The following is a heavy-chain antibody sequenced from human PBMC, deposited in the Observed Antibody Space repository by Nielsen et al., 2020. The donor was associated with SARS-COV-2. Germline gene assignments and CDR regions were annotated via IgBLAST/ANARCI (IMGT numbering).Heavy chain of an antibody. Sequence: GESLKISCAASGFTFSSYGMHWVRQAPGKGLEWVAVIWYDGSNKYYADSVKGRFTISRDNSKNTLYLQMNSLRAEDTAVYYCARDWGIAAAGTRGYYYGMDVWGQGTTVTVSS. CDR1: GFTFSSYG. CDR3: ARDWGIAAAGTRGYYYGMDV. J-gene: IGHJ6*02. CDR2: IWYDGSNK. D-gene: IGHD6-13*01. V-gene: IGHV3-33*01.